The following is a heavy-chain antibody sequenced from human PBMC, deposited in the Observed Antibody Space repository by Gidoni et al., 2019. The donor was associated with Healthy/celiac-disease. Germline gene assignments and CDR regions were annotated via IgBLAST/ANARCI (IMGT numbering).Heavy chain of an antibody. CDR2: INPNSGGT. V-gene: IGHV1-2*02. CDR1: GYTFTGYY. J-gene: IGHJ4*02. Sequence: QVQLVQSGAEVKKPGASVKVSCKASGYTFTGYYMHWVRQAPGQGLEWMGWINPNSGGTNYAQKFQGRVTMTRDTSISTAYMELSRLRSDDTAVYYCAAHTKRGYSGYEEGLFDYWGQGTLVTVSS. CDR3: AAHTKRGYSGYEEGLFDY. D-gene: IGHD5-12*01.